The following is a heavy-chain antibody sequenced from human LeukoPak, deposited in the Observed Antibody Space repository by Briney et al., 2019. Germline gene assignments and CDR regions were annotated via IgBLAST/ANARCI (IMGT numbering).Heavy chain of an antibody. CDR2: ISAYNGNT. D-gene: IGHD6-19*01. CDR1: GYTFTPYD. CDR3: ARASSGRRLDY. V-gene: IGHV1-18*01. J-gene: IGHJ4*02. Sequence: ASVKVSCKASGYTFTPYDFTRVRQAPGQGLEWMGWISAYNGNTNYAQKFQGRVTMTTDTSTSTAYMELRSLRSDDTAVYFCARASSGRRLDYWGQGTLVTVSS.